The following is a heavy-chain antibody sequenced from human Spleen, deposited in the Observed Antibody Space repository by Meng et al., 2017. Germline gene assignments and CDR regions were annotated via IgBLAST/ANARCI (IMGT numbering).Heavy chain of an antibody. CDR2: INPSGGGT. D-gene: IGHD6-13*01. V-gene: IGHV1-46*01. CDR3: ARGLLGQLDDAFDI. Sequence: ASVKVSCKASGNTFTIYYMHWVRQAPGQGLEWMGFINPSGGGTSYAQNFQGRVTMTRDTSTSTFYMDLSSLRSDDTAVYYCARGLLGQLDDAFDIWGQGTMVTVSS. CDR1: GNTFTIYY. J-gene: IGHJ3*02.